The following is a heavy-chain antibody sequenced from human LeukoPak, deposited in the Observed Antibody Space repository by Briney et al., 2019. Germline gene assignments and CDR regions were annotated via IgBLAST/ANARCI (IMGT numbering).Heavy chain of an antibody. Sequence: GGSLSLSCTASEFSLGDYEIHWVRQAPGKGLEWLSYISSNGLYIHYADSVKGRFNVSRDNGKEEVSLQMKSLRADDTAVYYCATAHGLLYFSWGWGNLATVTVSS. CDR3: ATAHGLLYFSWG. V-gene: IGHV3-48*03. D-gene: IGHD2-2*02. J-gene: IGHJ6*04. CDR1: EFSLGDYE. CDR2: ISSNGLYI.